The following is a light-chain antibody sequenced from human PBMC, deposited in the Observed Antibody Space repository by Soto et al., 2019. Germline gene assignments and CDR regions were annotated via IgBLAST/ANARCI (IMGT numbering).Light chain of an antibody. V-gene: IGKV1-39*01. CDR2: SAS. J-gene: IGKJ2*01. CDR3: QQGHSTPYT. CDR1: QNIRTY. Sequence: DIQMTQSPYSLSASVGDSVTITCRASQNIRTYLNWYQQKPGRAPKLLIHSASALPSGVPSIFSGSGSGTEFTHTMSGLQPEDFATYYCQQGHSTPYTFGQGTKVEIK.